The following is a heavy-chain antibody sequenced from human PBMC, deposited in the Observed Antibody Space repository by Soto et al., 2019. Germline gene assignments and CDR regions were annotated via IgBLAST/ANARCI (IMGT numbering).Heavy chain of an antibody. CDR2: INHSGST. CDR1: GGSFSGYY. Sequence: SETLSLTCAVYGGSFSGYYWSWIRQPPGKGLEWIGEINHSGSTNYNPSLKSRVTISVDTSKNQFSLKLSSVTAADTAVYYFARRDLVVVVPAPFDTLGPGTLLT. J-gene: IGHJ5*02. CDR3: ARRDLVVVVPAPFDT. D-gene: IGHD2-15*01. V-gene: IGHV4-34*01.